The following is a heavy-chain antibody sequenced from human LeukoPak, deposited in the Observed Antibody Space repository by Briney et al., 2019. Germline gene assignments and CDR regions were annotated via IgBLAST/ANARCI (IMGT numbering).Heavy chain of an antibody. CDR2: ISSRSNII. V-gene: IGHV3-48*02. CDR3: ARDYDTTGRAFDI. J-gene: IGHJ3*02. Sequence: MNWVRQXPGKXLEWVSYISSRSNIIHYADSVKGRFTISRDNAKNSLSLQMNSLRDEDTAVYYCARDYDTTGRAFDIWGQGTMVTVSS. D-gene: IGHD3-22*01.